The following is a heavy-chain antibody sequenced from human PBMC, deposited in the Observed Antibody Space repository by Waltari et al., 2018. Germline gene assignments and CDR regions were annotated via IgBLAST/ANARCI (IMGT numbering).Heavy chain of an antibody. CDR1: GYSISDGYY. V-gene: IGHV4-38-2*02. D-gene: IGHD3-3*01. J-gene: IGHJ4*02. CDR3: ATIFGAAFDY. Sequence: QVQLKESGPGLVLPSETLSLTCTVSGYSISDGYYWAWIRQSPDKGLEWLGNIYHSGTTSYNLSLKSRVTISVDTSKNQFSLRLISMTAADTAVYYCATIFGAAFDYWGQGIPVAVSS. CDR2: IYHSGTT.